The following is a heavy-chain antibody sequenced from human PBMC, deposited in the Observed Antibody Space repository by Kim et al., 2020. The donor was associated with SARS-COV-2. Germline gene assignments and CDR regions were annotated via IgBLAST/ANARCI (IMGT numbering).Heavy chain of an antibody. CDR2: IWFDGSNE. V-gene: IGHV3-33*01. Sequence: GGSLRLSCAASGFTFSDYGMHWVRQAPGKGLEWVAIIWFDGSNEYYADSVKGRFTISRDNSKDTLYLQMNSLGDQDTAVYYCARTDRSGFGPDYWGQGTLVTVSS. CDR1: GFTFSDYG. CDR3: ARTDRSGFGPDY. J-gene: IGHJ4*02. D-gene: IGHD3-3*01.